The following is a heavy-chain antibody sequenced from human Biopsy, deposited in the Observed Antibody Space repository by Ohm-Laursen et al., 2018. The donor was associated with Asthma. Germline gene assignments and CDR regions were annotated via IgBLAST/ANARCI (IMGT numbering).Heavy chain of an antibody. D-gene: IGHD6-13*01. Sequence: ATVKISCKASGYTFIGCPIHWMRQAPGQGLEWMGRINPNIGGTNYAQKFQGRVTMTRDTSISTAYMEVSRLRSDDTAVYYCARGQKSAGDRWFDPWGQGTLVTVSS. CDR2: INPNIGGT. CDR3: ARGQKSAGDRWFDP. J-gene: IGHJ5*02. CDR1: GYTFIGCP. V-gene: IGHV1-2*06.